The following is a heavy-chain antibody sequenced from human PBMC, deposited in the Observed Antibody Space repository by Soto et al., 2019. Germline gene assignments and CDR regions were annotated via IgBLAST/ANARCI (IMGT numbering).Heavy chain of an antibody. CDR1: GFTFSSYG. Sequence: PVGSLRLSCAASGFTFSSYGMHWVRQAPGKGLEWVAVIWYDGSNKYYADSVKGRFTISRDNSKNTLYLQMNSLRAEDTAVYYCARDQGSSSWHYYYYGMDVWGQRTTVTVSS. J-gene: IGHJ6*02. CDR2: IWYDGSNK. D-gene: IGHD6-13*01. V-gene: IGHV3-33*01. CDR3: ARDQGSSSWHYYYYGMDV.